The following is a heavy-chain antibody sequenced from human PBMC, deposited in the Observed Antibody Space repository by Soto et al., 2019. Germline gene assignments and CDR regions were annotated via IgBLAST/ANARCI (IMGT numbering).Heavy chain of an antibody. J-gene: IGHJ4*02. CDR1: GGSISSGNW. Sequence: SETLSLTCAVSGGSISSGNWWTWVRQTPQRGLEYIGEIFHNGTANYYPSFERRVAISVDTSKNQFSLKLTSVTAADTAIYFCARRVYDTRLNCMYFDFWGQGALVTVSS. V-gene: IGHV4-4*02. CDR3: ARRVYDTRLNCMYFDF. D-gene: IGHD2-15*01. CDR2: IFHNGTA.